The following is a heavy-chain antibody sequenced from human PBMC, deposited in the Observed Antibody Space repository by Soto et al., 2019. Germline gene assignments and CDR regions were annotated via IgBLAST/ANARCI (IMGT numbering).Heavy chain of an antibody. D-gene: IGHD3-3*01. CDR3: ARDLDDLWSGYRYFDL. CDR1: SGYISSSNW. Sequence: QVQLQESGPGLVKPSWTLSLTCAVSSGYISSSNWWSWVRQPPGKGLEWIGEIYHSGSTNYNPSLKIRITISVDKSKNQFSLKLSTVPAADTAVYYCARDLDDLWSGYRYFDLWGRGTLVTVSS. V-gene: IGHV4-4*02. J-gene: IGHJ2*01. CDR2: IYHSGST.